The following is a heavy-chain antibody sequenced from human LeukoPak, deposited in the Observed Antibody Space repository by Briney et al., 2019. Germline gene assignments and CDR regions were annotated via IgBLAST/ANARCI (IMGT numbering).Heavy chain of an antibody. CDR3: ARDGCSSTSCLGSLDY. J-gene: IGHJ4*02. D-gene: IGHD2-2*01. CDR2: ISYDGSNK. V-gene: IGHV3-30-3*01. CDR1: GFTFSSYA. Sequence: GGSLRLSCAASGFTFSSYAMHWVRQAPGKGLEWVAVISYDGSNKYYADSVKGRFTISRDNSKNTLYLQMNSLRAEDTAVYYCARDGCSSTSCLGSLDYWGQGTLVTVSS.